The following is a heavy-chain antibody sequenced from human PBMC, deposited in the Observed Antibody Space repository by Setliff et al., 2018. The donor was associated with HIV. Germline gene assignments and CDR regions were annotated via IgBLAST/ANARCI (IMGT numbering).Heavy chain of an antibody. V-gene: IGHV1-3*01. CDR3: ARSPGDYLFDY. CDR1: GYTFTSYA. Sequence: ASVKVSCQASGYTFTSYAIHWVRQAPGQSLEWMGWINAGYGNTKYSQKFQGRVTITRDASASTAYMELSSLRSEDTAVYYCARSPGDYLFDYWGQGTLVTVSS. CDR2: INAGYGNT. D-gene: IGHD4-17*01. J-gene: IGHJ4*02.